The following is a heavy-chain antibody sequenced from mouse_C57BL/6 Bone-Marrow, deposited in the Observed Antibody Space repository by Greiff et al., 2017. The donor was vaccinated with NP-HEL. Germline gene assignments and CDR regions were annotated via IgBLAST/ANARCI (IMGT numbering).Heavy chain of an antibody. Sequence: VQLQQPGAELVRPGSSVKLSCKASGYTFTSYWMHWVKQRPIQGLEWIGNIDPSDSETHYNQKFKDKATLTVDKSSSTAYMQLSSLTSEDSAVYYCARITTVVATDYFDYWGKGTTLTVSS. CDR2: IDPSDSET. CDR3: ARITTVVATDYFDY. CDR1: GYTFTSYW. D-gene: IGHD1-1*01. J-gene: IGHJ2*01. V-gene: IGHV1-52*01.